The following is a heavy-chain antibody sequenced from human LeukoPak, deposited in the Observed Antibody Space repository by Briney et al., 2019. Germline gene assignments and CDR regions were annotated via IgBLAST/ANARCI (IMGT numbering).Heavy chain of an antibody. CDR2: IIPIFGTA. CDR3: ARGLIEMATIGHDAFDI. Sequence: VASVKVSCKASGYTFSAYYIHWVRQAPGQGLEWMGGIIPIFGTANYAQKFQGRVTITADESTSTAYMELSSLRSEDTAVYYCARGLIEMATIGHDAFDIWGQGTMVTISS. V-gene: IGHV1-69*13. D-gene: IGHD5-24*01. J-gene: IGHJ3*02. CDR1: GYTFSAYY.